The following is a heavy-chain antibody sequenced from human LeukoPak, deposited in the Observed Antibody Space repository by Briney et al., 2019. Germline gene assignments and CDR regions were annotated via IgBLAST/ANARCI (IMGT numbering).Heavy chain of an antibody. D-gene: IGHD4-17*01. V-gene: IGHV3-9*01. CDR1: GFTFDDYA. CDR2: ISASGGST. Sequence: GRSLRLSCAASGFTFDDYAMHWVRQAPGKGLEWVSGISASGGSTYYADSVKGRFSISRDNAKNTLSLQMNSLRAEDTAVYYCTRYDYGDYPLFDYWGQGTLVTVSS. CDR3: TRYDYGDYPLFDY. J-gene: IGHJ4*02.